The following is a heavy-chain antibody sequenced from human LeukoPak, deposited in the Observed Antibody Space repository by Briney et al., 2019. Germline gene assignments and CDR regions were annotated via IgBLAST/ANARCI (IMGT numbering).Heavy chain of an antibody. D-gene: IGHD4-11*01. CDR3: ARASNWESAFDY. CDR1: GFSINTYV. Sequence: PGRSLRLSCAASGFSINTYVMHWVRQAPGKGLEWVAATSFDGGSKYYADSVKGRFAISRDNSKNTLYLQMNSLRVEDTALYYCARASNWESAFDYWGQGTLVTVSS. CDR2: TSFDGGSK. J-gene: IGHJ4*02. V-gene: IGHV3-30*09.